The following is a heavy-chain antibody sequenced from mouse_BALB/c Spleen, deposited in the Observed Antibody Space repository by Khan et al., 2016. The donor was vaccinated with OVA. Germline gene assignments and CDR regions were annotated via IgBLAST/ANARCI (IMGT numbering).Heavy chain of an antibody. CDR1: GYIFTSYW. D-gene: IGHD1-1*02. CDR2: IYPGTGST. V-gene: IGHV1S132*01. J-gene: IGHJ4*01. Sequence: VELVESGAELVRPGASVKLSCKTSGYIFTSYWIHWVKQRAGQGLEWIARIYPGTGSTYYNEKFKGTATLTADKSYSTAYMQLSSRKSEASGVYVSARGWDDNHAMDYLGQGTSGTVSS. CDR3: ARGWDDNHAMDY.